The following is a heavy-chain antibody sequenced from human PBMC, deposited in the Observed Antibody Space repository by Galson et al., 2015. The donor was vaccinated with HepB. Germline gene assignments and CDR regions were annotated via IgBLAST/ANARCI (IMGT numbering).Heavy chain of an antibody. Sequence: SLRLSCAASGFPFSRNWLTWVRQAPGKGLEWVATMKQDGSGKFYVDSVKGRFTISRDNAKNSLYLQMNSLRVEDTAVYYCARDDDFWGQGTLVTASS. CDR3: ARDDDF. V-gene: IGHV3-7*01. J-gene: IGHJ4*02. CDR2: MKQDGSGK. CDR1: GFPFSRNW.